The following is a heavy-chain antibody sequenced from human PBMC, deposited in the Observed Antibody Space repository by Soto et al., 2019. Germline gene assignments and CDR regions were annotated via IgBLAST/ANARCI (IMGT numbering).Heavy chain of an antibody. J-gene: IGHJ6*02. CDR2: ISYDGSNK. Sequence: GGSLRLSCAASGFTFSSYGMHWVRQAPGKGLEWVAVISYDGSNKYYADSVKGRFTISRDNSKNTLYLQMNSLRAEDTAVYYCAKVGPDQSTDYYGMDAWGQGTTVTVSS. D-gene: IGHD2-2*01. CDR3: AKVGPDQSTDYYGMDA. CDR1: GFTFSSYG. V-gene: IGHV3-30*18.